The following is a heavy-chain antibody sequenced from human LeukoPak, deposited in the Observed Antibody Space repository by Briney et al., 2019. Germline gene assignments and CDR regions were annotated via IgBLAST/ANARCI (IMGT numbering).Heavy chain of an antibody. CDR1: GYTFTSYG. Sequence: ASVKVSCKASGYTFTSYGISWVRQAPGQGLEWMGWISAYNGNTNYAQKLQGRVTMTTDTSTSTAYMELRSLRSDDTAVYYCARVGIAAAGSNQKYYFDYWGQGTLATVSS. CDR2: ISAYNGNT. CDR3: ARVGIAAAGSNQKYYFDY. J-gene: IGHJ4*02. V-gene: IGHV1-18*01. D-gene: IGHD6-13*01.